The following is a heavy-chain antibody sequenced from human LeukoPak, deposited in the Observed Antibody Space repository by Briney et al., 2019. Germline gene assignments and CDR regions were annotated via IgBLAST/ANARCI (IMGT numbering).Heavy chain of an antibody. CDR2: INGDGSST. J-gene: IGHJ4*02. V-gene: IGHV3-74*01. CDR1: GLTFSGYW. Sequence: GGSLRLSCAASGLTFSGYWTHWVRQAPGKGLVWVSRINGDGSSTSYADSVKGRFTISRDNAKNTLYLQMNSLGAEDTAVYYCARARNCSSGTCYKHYWGQGTLVTVSS. D-gene: IGHD2-15*01. CDR3: ARARNCSSGTCYKHY.